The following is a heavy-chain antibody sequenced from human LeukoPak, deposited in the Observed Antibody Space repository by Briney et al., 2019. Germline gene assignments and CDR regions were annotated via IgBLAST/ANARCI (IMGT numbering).Heavy chain of an antibody. Sequence: PSETLSLTCTVSGGSISSYYWSWIRQPPGKGLEWIGYIYYSGSTNYNPSLKSRVTISVDTSKNQFSLKLSSVTAADTAVYYCARGRLGVLGKGLVDYWGQGTLVTVSS. CDR2: IYYSGST. J-gene: IGHJ4*02. CDR3: ARGRLGVLGKGLVDY. V-gene: IGHV4-59*01. D-gene: IGHD3-16*01. CDR1: GGSISSYY.